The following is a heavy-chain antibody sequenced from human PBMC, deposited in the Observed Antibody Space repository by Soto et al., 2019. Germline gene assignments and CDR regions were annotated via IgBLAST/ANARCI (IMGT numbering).Heavy chain of an antibody. CDR2: ISSSSSTI. CDR3: ARELGYAEPSHLDY. V-gene: IGHV3-48*01. D-gene: IGHD2-8*01. Sequence: EVQLVESGGGLVQPGGSLRLSCAASGFTFSSYSMNWVRQAPGKGLEWVSYISSSSSTIYYADSVKGRFTISRDNAKNSLYLQMNSLRAEDTAVYYCARELGYAEPSHLDYWGQGTLVTVSS. J-gene: IGHJ4*02. CDR1: GFTFSSYS.